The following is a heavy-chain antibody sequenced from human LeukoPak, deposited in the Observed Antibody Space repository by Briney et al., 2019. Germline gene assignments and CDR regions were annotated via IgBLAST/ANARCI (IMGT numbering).Heavy chain of an antibody. J-gene: IGHJ4*02. V-gene: IGHV1-2*02. Sequence: ASVKVSLKASGYTFTGYYMHWVRQAPGQGLEWMGWINPNSGGTNYAQKFQGRVTMTRDTSISTAYMELSRLRSDDTAVYYCARIGLTSDPFDYWGQGTLVTVSS. CDR3: ARIGLTSDPFDY. CDR1: GYTFTGYY. D-gene: IGHD3-9*01. CDR2: INPNSGGT.